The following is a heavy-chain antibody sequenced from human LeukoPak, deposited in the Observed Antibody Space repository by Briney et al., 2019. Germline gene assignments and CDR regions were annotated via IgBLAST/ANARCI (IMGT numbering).Heavy chain of an antibody. Sequence: PGGSLRLSCAASGFTFSTYAMSWVRQAPGKGLEWVSEISGSGGSTYYADSVKGRFTISRDNSKNTLYLQMNSLRAADTAVYYCAKDYYGSGYYYYGMDVWGQGTTVTVSS. CDR2: ISGSGGST. V-gene: IGHV3-23*01. CDR1: GFTFSTYA. CDR3: AKDYYGSGYYYYGMDV. D-gene: IGHD3-10*01. J-gene: IGHJ6*02.